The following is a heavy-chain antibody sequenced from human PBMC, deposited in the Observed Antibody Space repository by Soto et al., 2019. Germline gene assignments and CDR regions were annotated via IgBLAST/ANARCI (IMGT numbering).Heavy chain of an antibody. D-gene: IGHD6-13*01. V-gene: IGHV4-31*03. CDR3: ARAKKGIAAAENWFDP. CDR1: GGSISSGGYY. J-gene: IGHJ5*02. CDR2: IYYSGST. Sequence: QVQLQESGPGLVKPSQTLSLTCTVSGGSISSGGYYWSWIRQHPGKGLEWIGYIYYSGSTYYNPFLKSRVTISVDTSKNQFSLKLSSVAAAETAVYYCARAKKGIAAAENWFDPWGQGTLVTVSS.